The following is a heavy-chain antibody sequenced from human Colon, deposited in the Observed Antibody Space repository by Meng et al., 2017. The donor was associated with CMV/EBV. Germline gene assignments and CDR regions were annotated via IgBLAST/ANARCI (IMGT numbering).Heavy chain of an antibody. D-gene: IGHD5-18*01. Sequence: GGSLRLSCAVSGFPVSGNYMAWVRQAPGRGLQWVPVLQTAGSTYYADAVKGRFIISRDNSKNTVYLQMNRVTAEDAAVYYCARVGADTALAFDHWGQGTLVTVSS. CDR3: ARVGADTALAFDH. V-gene: IGHV3-53*01. J-gene: IGHJ4*02. CDR1: GFPVSGNY. CDR2: LQTAGST.